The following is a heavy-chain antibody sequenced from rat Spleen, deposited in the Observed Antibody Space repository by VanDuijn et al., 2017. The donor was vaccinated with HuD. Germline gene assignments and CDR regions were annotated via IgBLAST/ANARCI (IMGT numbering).Heavy chain of an antibody. V-gene: IGHV3-3*01. J-gene: IGHJ4*01. CDR3: ARHNNYYYVMDA. CDR2: INSAGST. Sequence: EVQLQESGPGPVEVSESLSLTCSVTGHSITSAYRWNWIRKFPGHKLEWMGYINSAGSTVYNPSLKSRIAITRDTSKNQFFLQVNSVTTEDTDTYYCARHNNYYYVMDAWGQGASVTVSS. D-gene: IGHD1-10*01. CDR1: GHSITSAYR.